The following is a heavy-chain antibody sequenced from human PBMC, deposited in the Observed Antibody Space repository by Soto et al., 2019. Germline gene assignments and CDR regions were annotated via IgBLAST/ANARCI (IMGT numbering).Heavy chain of an antibody. CDR1: WDSVSSNSAA. Sequence: PSETLSLTCAISWDSVSSNSAAWNWIRQSPSRGLEWLGRTYYRSKWYNDYAVSVKGRISINPDTSKNLFSLQLNSVTPEDTAVYYCARDRKGGFVMDVWGQGTTVTVSS. CDR2: TYYRSKWYN. J-gene: IGHJ6*02. V-gene: IGHV6-1*01. D-gene: IGHD3-16*01. CDR3: ARDRKGGFVMDV.